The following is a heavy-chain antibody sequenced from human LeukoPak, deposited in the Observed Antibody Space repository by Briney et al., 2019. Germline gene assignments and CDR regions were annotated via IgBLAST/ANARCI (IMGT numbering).Heavy chain of an antibody. D-gene: IGHD6-13*01. CDR2: ISRSGSTI. CDR1: GFTFSDYY. Sequence: GGSLRLSCAASGFTFSDYYMSWIRQAPGKGLEWVSYISRSGSTIYYADSVKGRFTISRDNAKNSLYLQMNSLRAEDTAVYYCARGVYYYYYYMDVWGKGTTVTVSS. V-gene: IGHV3-11*01. CDR3: ARGVYYYYYYMDV. J-gene: IGHJ6*03.